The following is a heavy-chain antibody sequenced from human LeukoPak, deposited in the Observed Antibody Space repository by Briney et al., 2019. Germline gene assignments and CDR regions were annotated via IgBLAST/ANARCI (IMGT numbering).Heavy chain of an antibody. CDR3: ARKSGVGAVPADL. CDR2: ISYDGTNK. J-gene: IGHJ2*01. Sequence: GRSLRLSCAASGFTFSTYAMHWVRQAPGKGLEWVAVISYDGTNKYYADSVKGRFTISRDNSENTLYLQMNSLRVEDTAVYYCARKSGVGAVPADLWGRGTLVTVSS. D-gene: IGHD1-26*01. CDR1: GFTFSTYA. V-gene: IGHV3-30-3*01.